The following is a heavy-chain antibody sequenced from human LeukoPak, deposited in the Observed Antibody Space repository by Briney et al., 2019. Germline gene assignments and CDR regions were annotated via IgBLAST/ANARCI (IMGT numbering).Heavy chain of an antibody. CDR3: ARDNSLRDTAWWFDP. Sequence: ASVKVSCKASGGTFSSYAISWVRQAPGQGLEWMGIINPSGGSTSYAQKFQGRVTMTRDMSTSTVYMELSSLRSEDTAVYYCARDNSLRDTAWWFDPWGQGTLVTVSS. CDR2: INPSGGST. V-gene: IGHV1-46*01. CDR1: GGTFSSYA. D-gene: IGHD5-24*01. J-gene: IGHJ5*02.